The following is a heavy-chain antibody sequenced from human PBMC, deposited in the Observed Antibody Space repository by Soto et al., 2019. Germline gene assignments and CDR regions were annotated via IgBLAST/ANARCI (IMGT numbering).Heavy chain of an antibody. CDR2: IIPIFGTA. CDR3: GETGGGGGYYYGMDV. Sequence: QVQLVQSGAEVKKPGSSVKVSCKASGGTFSSYAISWVRQAPGQGLEWMGGIIPIFGTANYAQKFQGRVTITGDDPAGTPNRGLGGRGFEDTAGFYWGETGGGGGYYYGMDVWGQGTTVTVSS. CDR1: GGTFSSYA. D-gene: IGHD7-27*01. J-gene: IGHJ6*02. V-gene: IGHV1-69*01.